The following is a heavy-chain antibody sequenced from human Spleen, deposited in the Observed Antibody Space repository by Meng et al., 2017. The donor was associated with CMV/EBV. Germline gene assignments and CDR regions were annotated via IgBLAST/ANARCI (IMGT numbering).Heavy chain of an antibody. CDR2: ISGRAVST. V-gene: IGHV3-23*01. D-gene: IGHD3-3*01. CDR1: LRGSA. CDR3: AKDAHYDFWRGYRSNWFDP. J-gene: IGHJ5*02. Sequence: LRGSAMSWVRHAPGKGLELVSAISGRAVSTYYADSVKGRFTISRDTSKTALYLQMHSLSAEDTAVYYCAKDAHYDFWRGYRSNWFDPWGQGTLVTVSS.